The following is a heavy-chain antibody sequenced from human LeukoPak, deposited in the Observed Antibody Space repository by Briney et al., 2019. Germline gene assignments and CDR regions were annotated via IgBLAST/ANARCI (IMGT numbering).Heavy chain of an antibody. J-gene: IGHJ4*02. CDR1: GFTFSSYW. CDR2: IKQDGSEK. CDR3: AKDRDGYHYFDY. Sequence: GGSLRLSCAASGFTFSSYWMSWVRQAPGKGLEWVANIKQDGSEKYYVDSVKGRFTISRDNAKNSLYLQMNSPRAEDTAVYYCAKDRDGYHYFDYWGQGTLVTVSS. D-gene: IGHD3-16*02. V-gene: IGHV3-7*01.